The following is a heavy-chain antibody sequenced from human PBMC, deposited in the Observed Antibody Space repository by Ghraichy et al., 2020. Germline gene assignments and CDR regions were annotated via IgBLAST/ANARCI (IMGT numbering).Heavy chain of an antibody. J-gene: IGHJ5*02. D-gene: IGHD3-10*01. CDR1: GFTFSNYA. Sequence: LSLTCAASGFTFSNYAMSWFRQAPVKGLEWVSTISGSDGSTYYADSVKGRFTISRDNSKNTLYLQMNSLRAEDTAVYYCAKDYASGGGIWSGESTWGQGTLVTVSS. CDR2: ISGSDGST. CDR3: AKDYASGGGIWSGEST. V-gene: IGHV3-23*01.